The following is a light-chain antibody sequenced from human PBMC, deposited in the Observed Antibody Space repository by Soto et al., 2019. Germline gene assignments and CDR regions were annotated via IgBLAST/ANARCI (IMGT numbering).Light chain of an antibody. CDR3: QQYSNWPPAIT. CDR2: KAS. V-gene: IGKV1-5*03. Sequence: IQMTQSPSTLSASVGDRVTITCRASQSIRSWLAWYQQKPGKAPKLLIYKASHLESGVPSRFSGSGSGTEFTLTISSLQAEDVAVYYCQQYSNWPPAITFGQGTRLEI. CDR1: QSIRSW. J-gene: IGKJ5*01.